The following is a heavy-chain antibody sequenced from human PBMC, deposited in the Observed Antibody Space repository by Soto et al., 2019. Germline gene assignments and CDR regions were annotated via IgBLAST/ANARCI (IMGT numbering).Heavy chain of an antibody. J-gene: IGHJ4*02. D-gene: IGHD3-16*02. V-gene: IGHV3-23*01. CDR1: GFSFGSYA. Sequence: DVQLWESGGGLVQPGGSLRLSCAASGFSFGSYALSWVRQAPGKGLEWVSTISGSDGKTFYADSVKGRFSISRDTSQNTLYLQMNSLRADDTAIYYCARWSYLYYWGQGTRVTGSS. CDR2: ISGSDGKT. CDR3: ARWSYLYY.